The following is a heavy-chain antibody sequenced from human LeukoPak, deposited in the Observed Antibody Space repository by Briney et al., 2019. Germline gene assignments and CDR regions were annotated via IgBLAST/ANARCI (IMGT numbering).Heavy chain of an antibody. CDR2: IYYSGST. CDR3: ARGGTMRPAWFDP. Sequence: SETLSLTCAVSGGSISSGGYSWSWIRQPPGKGLGWIGYIYYSGSTYYNPSLKSRVTISVDTSKNQFSLKLSSVTAADTAVYYCARGGTMRPAWFDPWGQGTLVTVSS. V-gene: IGHV4-31*11. J-gene: IGHJ5*02. CDR1: GGSISSGGYS.